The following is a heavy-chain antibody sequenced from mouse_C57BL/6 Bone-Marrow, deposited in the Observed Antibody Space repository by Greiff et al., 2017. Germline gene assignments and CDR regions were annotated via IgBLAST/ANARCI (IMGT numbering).Heavy chain of an antibody. V-gene: IGHV6-6*01. J-gene: IGHJ2*01. Sequence: LVESGGGLVQPGGSMKLSCAASGFTFSDAWMDWVRQSPEKGLEWVAEISNKANNHATYYAESVKGRFTISRDDSKSSVYLQMNSLRAEATGIDYCTGAGGNGYFDYWGQGTTLTVSS. CDR1: GFTFSDAW. CDR2: ISNKANNHAT. CDR3: TGAGGNGYFDY.